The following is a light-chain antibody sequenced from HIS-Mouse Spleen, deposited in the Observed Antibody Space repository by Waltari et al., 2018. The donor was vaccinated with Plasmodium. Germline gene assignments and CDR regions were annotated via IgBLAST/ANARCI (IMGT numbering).Light chain of an antibody. CDR1: AFPTTH. CDR3: QSADSSGTYV. CDR2: KDS. J-gene: IGLJ1*01. Sequence: SYELTPPPPVSVSPGPPARHTASGDAFPTTHAYWYQQKPGQAPVLVKYKDSERPSGIPERFSGSSSGTTVTLTISGVQAEDEADYYCQSADSSGTYVFGTGTKVTVL. V-gene: IGLV3-25*03.